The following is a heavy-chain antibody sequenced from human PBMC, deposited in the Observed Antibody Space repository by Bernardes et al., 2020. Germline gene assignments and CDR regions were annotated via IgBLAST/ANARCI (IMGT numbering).Heavy chain of an antibody. V-gene: IGHV3-21*01. CDR2: ISSSSSYI. CDR3: ARVYCSGGSCLDY. CDR1: GFTFSSYS. J-gene: IGHJ4*02. Sequence: GWSLRLSCAASGFTFSSYSMNWVRQAPGKGLEWVSSISSSSSYIYYADSVKGRFTISRDNAKNSLYLQMNSLRAEDTAVYYCARVYCSGGSCLDYWGQGTVVNVSP. D-gene: IGHD2-15*01.